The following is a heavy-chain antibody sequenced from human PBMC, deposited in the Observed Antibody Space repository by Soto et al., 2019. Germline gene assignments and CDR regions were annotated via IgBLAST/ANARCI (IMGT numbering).Heavy chain of an antibody. CDR2: IYHSGST. CDR3: ARDDHIVVVPTALGAMDV. V-gene: IGHV4-4*02. Sequence: SSETLSLTCAVYGGSISSNKWWSLLRPPPGKGLEWIGEIYHSGSTNYNPSLKSRVTISLDKSKNQFSLKLTSVTAADSAVYYCARDDHIVVVPTALGAMDVWGQGTTVTVSS. J-gene: IGHJ6*02. D-gene: IGHD2-2*01. CDR1: GGSISSNKW.